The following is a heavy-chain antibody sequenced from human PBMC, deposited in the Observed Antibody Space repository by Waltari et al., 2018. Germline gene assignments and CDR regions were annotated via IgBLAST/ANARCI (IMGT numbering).Heavy chain of an antibody. V-gene: IGHV3-21*01. Sequence: EVQLVESGGGLVQPGGSLRLSCAASGFTFSSYSMNWVGRAPGKGLEGGSSISSSSSYKYYSDSVKGRFTIFRDNAMNSLYLQMNSLRAEDTAVYYCAREWFGELSVDYWGQGTLVTVSS. CDR2: ISSSSSYK. CDR1: GFTFSSYS. D-gene: IGHD3-10*01. CDR3: AREWFGELSVDY. J-gene: IGHJ4*02.